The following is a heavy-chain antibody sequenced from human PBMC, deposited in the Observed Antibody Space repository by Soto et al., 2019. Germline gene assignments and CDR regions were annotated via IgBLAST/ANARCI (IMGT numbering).Heavy chain of an antibody. V-gene: IGHV2-5*02. CDR1: GFSLSTSGVA. CDR2: ISWDDDK. J-gene: IGHJ3*02. D-gene: IGHD1-7*01. Sequence: QITLKESGPTLVKPTQTLRLTCTFSGFSLSTSGVAVGWVRQPPGKALEWLAIISWDDDKRYSPSLRSRLTITKDTSKNQVVLTMTNMDPVDGATYYCVPSNWNYRFDIWGQGTMVIVSS. CDR3: VPSNWNYRFDI.